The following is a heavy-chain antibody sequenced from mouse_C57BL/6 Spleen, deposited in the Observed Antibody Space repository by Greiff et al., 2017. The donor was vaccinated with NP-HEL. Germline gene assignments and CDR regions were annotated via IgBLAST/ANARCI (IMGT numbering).Heavy chain of an antibody. CDR3: ASGRDNSSYVYYAMDY. Sequence: VQLQQPGAELVKPGASVKLSCKASGYTFTSYWMQWVKQRPGQGLEWIGEIDPSDSYTNYNQNFKGKATLTVDTSNSTAYMQLSSLTSEDSAVYYCASGRDNSSYVYYAMDYWGQGTSVTVSS. J-gene: IGHJ4*01. CDR1: GYTFTSYW. V-gene: IGHV1-50*01. CDR2: IDPSDSYT. D-gene: IGHD3-2*02.